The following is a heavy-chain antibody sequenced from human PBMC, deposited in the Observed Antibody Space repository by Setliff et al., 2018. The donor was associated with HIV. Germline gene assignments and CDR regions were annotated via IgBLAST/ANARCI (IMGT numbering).Heavy chain of an antibody. J-gene: IGHJ6*02. CDR1: GYTFSGYY. CDR3: ASNLWSGRDRLDP. Sequence: AASVKVSCKASGYTFSGYYIHWVRQAPGQGLEWMGVINPSDGSTSYAQKFQGSVTMTADKSMSTAYMEVSSLTSDDTAVYYCASNLWSGRDRLDPWGQGTTVTVSS. CDR2: INPSDGST. D-gene: IGHD3-3*01. V-gene: IGHV1-46*01.